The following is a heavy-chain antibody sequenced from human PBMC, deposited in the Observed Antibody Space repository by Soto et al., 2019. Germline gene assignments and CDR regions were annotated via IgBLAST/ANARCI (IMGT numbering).Heavy chain of an antibody. V-gene: IGHV1-69*13. Sequence: ASVKVSCKASGGTFSSYAISWVRQAPGQGLEWMGGIIPIFGTANYAQKFQGRVTITADESTSTAYMELSSLRSEDTAVYYCAGVTTIFGVEREWDYYYGMDVWGQGTTVTVSS. CDR1: GGTFSSYA. CDR3: AGVTTIFGVEREWDYYYGMDV. CDR2: IIPIFGTA. D-gene: IGHD3-3*01. J-gene: IGHJ6*02.